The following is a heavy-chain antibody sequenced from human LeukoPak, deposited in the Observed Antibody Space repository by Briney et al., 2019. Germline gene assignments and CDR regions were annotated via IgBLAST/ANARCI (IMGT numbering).Heavy chain of an antibody. J-gene: IGHJ4*02. CDR1: DYTFSNFG. Sequence: ASVKVSCKASDYTFSNFGISWVRQAPGQGLEWMGWISAYNGNTKYAQKFQGRVTMTTDTSTSTAYMEVRSLRSDDTAVYYCARGFPPRRNYDRSDYYSYYFDYWGQGTLVTVSS. CDR3: ARGFPPRRNYDRSDYYSYYFDY. V-gene: IGHV1-18*01. D-gene: IGHD3-22*01. CDR2: ISAYNGNT.